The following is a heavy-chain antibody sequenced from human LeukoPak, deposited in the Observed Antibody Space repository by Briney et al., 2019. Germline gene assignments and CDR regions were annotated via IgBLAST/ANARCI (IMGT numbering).Heavy chain of an antibody. J-gene: IGHJ6*02. Sequence: PGGSLRLSCAASGFTFSSYAMSWVRQAPGKGLEWVSAISGSGGSTYYADSVKGRFTISRDNSKDTLYLQMNSLRAEDTAVYYCAKSLPRYYYYGMDVWGQGTTVTVSS. V-gene: IGHV3-23*01. CDR3: AKSLPRYYYYGMDV. CDR2: ISGSGGST. CDR1: GFTFSSYA.